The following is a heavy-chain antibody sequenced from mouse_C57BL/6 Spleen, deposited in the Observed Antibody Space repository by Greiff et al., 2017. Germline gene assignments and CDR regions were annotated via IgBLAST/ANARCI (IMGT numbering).Heavy chain of an antibody. D-gene: IGHD2-3*01. V-gene: IGHV5-16*01. CDR3: ARGDGYYPVFDY. J-gene: IGHJ2*01. Sequence: EVKLMESEGGLVQPGSSMKLSCTASGFTFSDYYMAWVRQVPEKGLEWVANINYDGSSTYYLDSLKSRFIISRDNAKNILYLQMSSLKSEDTATYYCARGDGYYPVFDYWGQGTTLTVSS. CDR1: GFTFSDYY. CDR2: INYDGSST.